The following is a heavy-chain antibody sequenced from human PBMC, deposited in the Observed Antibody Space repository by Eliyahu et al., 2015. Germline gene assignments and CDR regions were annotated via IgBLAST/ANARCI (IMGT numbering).Heavy chain of an antibody. Sequence: QVQLVQSGAEVKKPGASVKVSCKASGYTFTSYAMHWVRQAPAQSLEWNGLVHARTGDTQYSQKFQGGVTITRDTSATTAYMEVSSLRSEDTAVYYCARGDYYDSSGYPRKRFDYWGQGTLVTVSS. D-gene: IGHD3-22*01. CDR2: HARTGDT. V-gene: IGHV1-3*01. CDR3: ARGDYYDSSGYPRKRFDY. CDR1: GYTFTSYA. J-gene: IGHJ4*02.